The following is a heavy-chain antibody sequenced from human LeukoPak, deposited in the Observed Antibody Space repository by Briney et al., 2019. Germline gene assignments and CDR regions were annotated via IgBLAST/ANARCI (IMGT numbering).Heavy chain of an antibody. Sequence: GRSLRLSCAASGFTFDDYAMYWVRQAPGKGLEWVSGISWNSGSIDYADSVKGRFTISRDNAKNSLYLQMNSLRAADTALYYCAKGRNYGSGNNWFAPWSQGTLVTVHS. D-gene: IGHD3-10*01. V-gene: IGHV3-9*01. CDR3: AKGRNYGSGNNWFAP. CDR2: ISWNSGSI. CDR1: GFTFDDYA. J-gene: IGHJ5*02.